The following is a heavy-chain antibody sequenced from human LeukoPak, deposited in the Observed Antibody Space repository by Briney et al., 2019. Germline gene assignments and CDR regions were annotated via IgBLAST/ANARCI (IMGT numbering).Heavy chain of an antibody. D-gene: IGHD3-16*01. CDR2: ISGGGDAT. CDR3: ARGVTCDY. V-gene: IGHV3-23*01. J-gene: IGHJ4*02. Sequence: GGSLRLSCAASDFSFITYAMSWVRQAPGKGLEWVSTISGGGDATYYADSVKGRFTISRDNSKNTLYLQMNSLRAEDTAVYYCARGVTCDYWGQGTLVTVSS. CDR1: DFSFITYA.